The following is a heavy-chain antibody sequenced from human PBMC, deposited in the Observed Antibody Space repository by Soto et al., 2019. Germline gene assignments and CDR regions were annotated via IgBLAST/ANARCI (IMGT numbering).Heavy chain of an antibody. D-gene: IGHD2-15*01. CDR3: PSRYCSGGSCYYFYYGMDV. CDR1: GFTFSSYA. J-gene: IGHJ6*02. V-gene: IGHV3-30-3*01. Sequence: PGGSLRLSCAASGFTFSSYAMHWVRQAPGKGLEWVAVISYDGSNKYYADSVKGRFTISRDNSNITLYLQMYILIAENTAVYYFPSRYCSGGSCYYFYYGMDVLRQGTTVTASS. CDR2: ISYDGSNK.